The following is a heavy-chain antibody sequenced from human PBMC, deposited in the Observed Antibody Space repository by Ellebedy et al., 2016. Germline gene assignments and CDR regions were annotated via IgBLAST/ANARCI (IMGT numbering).Heavy chain of an antibody. J-gene: IGHJ4*02. CDR3: ARGLTTVTTREIRFPFDY. CDR2: INAGNGNT. CDR1: GYTFTSYA. D-gene: IGHD4-17*01. Sequence: ASVKVSCKASGYTFTSYAMHWVRQAPGQRLEWMGWINAGNGNTKYSQKFQGRVTITRDTSASTAYMELSSLRSEDTAVYYCARGLTTVTTREIRFPFDYWGQGTLVTVSS. V-gene: IGHV1-3*01.